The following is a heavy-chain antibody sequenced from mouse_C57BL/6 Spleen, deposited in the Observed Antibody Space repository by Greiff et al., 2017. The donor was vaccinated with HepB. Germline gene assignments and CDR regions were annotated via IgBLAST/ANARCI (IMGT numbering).Heavy chain of an antibody. V-gene: IGHV1-15*01. D-gene: IGHD2-3*01. CDR2: IDPETGGT. Sequence: HVHLHQSWSELVRPGASVTLSCKASGYTFTDYEMHWVKQTPVHGLEWIGAIDPETGGTAYNQKFKGKAILTADKSSSTAYMELRSLTSEDSAVYYCTPRWLLRWFAYWGQGTLVTVSA. J-gene: IGHJ3*01. CDR3: TPRWLLRWFAY. CDR1: GYTFTDYE.